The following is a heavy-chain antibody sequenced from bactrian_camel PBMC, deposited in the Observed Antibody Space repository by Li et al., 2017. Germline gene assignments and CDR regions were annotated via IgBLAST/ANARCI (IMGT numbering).Heavy chain of an antibody. Sequence: HVQLVESGGGSVQAGGSLRLSCAASGNTNSRACMAWFRQAPGKEREGVAPISTAYRDTTYADSVKGRFTISQDTVKNTIYLRMNDLKPEDTAMYYCAADCSGEYCGRAPCDYWGQGTQVTVS. CDR2: ISTAYRDT. V-gene: IGHV3S6*01. D-gene: IGHD2*01. CDR1: GNTNSRAC. CDR3: AADCSGEYCGRAPCDY. J-gene: IGHJ4*01.